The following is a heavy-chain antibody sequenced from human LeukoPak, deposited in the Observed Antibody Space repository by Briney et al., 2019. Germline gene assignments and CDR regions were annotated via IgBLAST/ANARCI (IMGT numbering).Heavy chain of an antibody. V-gene: IGHV3-23*01. CDR2: ISGSGGST. D-gene: IGHD3-22*01. CDR3: AKDRIYYDSSGLTHDS. Sequence: SGGSLRLSCAASGFTFSSYAMSWVRQAPGKGLEWVSAISGSGGSTYYADSVKGRFTISRDNSKNTLYLQMNSLRAEDTAVYYCAKDRIYYDSSGLTHDSWGQGPLVTVS. J-gene: IGHJ4*02. CDR1: GFTFSSYA.